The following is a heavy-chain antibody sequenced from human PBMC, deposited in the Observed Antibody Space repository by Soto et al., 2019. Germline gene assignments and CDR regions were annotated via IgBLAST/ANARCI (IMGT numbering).Heavy chain of an antibody. Sequence: QVQLVESGGGVVQPGRSLKLSCAASGFTFSTYGMHWVRQAPGKGLEWVAVIWAGGSNENYAESVKGRFIISRDNSKNILYLQMNSLRAEDTAVYYCATDKGGRHFDYWGQGTVVTVSS. CDR1: GFTFSTYG. V-gene: IGHV3-33*01. CDR2: IWAGGSNE. CDR3: ATDKGGRHFDY. D-gene: IGHD3-16*01. J-gene: IGHJ4*02.